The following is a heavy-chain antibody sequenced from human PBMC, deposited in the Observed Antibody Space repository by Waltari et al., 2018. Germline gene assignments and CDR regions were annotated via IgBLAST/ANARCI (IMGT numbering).Heavy chain of an antibody. V-gene: IGHV3-48*03. CDR3: ARARDGYNADY. Sequence: EVQLVESGGGLVQPGGSLRLPCAASGFTLSSYEMNWVRQAPGKGLEWVSYISSSGSTIYYADSVKGRFTISGDNAKNSLYLQMNSLRAEDTAVYYCARARDGYNADYWGQGTLVTVSS. J-gene: IGHJ4*02. CDR1: GFTLSSYE. CDR2: ISSSGSTI. D-gene: IGHD5-12*01.